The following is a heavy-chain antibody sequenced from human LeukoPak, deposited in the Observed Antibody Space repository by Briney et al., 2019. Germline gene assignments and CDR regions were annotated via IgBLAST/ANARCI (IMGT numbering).Heavy chain of an antibody. CDR1: GGSFSGYY. CDR3: ARGSGDDFWSGYYPHYFDY. CDR2: INHSGST. D-gene: IGHD3-3*01. J-gene: IGHJ4*02. V-gene: IGHV4-34*01. Sequence: SSETLSLTCAVYGGSFSGYYWSWIRQPPGKGLEWIGEINHSGSTNYNPSLKSRGTISVDTSKNQFSLKLSSVTAADTAVYYCARGSGDDFWSGYYPHYFDYWGQGTLVTVSS.